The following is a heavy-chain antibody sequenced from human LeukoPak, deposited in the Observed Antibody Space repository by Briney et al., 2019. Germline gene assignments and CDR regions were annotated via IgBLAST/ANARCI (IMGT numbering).Heavy chain of an antibody. V-gene: IGHV1-18*01. Sequence: ASVKVSCKASGYTFTSYGISWVRQAPGQGLEWMGWISAYNGNTNCAQKLQGRVTMTTDTSTSTAYMELRSLRSDDTAVYYCARDSPYGSGSYWNYYYYYMDVWGKGTTVTISS. D-gene: IGHD3-10*01. J-gene: IGHJ6*03. CDR1: GYTFTSYG. CDR2: ISAYNGNT. CDR3: ARDSPYGSGSYWNYYYYYMDV.